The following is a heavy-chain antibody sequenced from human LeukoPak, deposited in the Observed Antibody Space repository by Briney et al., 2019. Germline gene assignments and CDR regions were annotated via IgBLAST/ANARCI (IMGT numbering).Heavy chain of an antibody. CDR1: GGTFSSYA. J-gene: IGHJ5*02. V-gene: IGHV1-69*13. D-gene: IGHD3-3*01. CDR3: ARADRPTIFGVVAYNWFDP. Sequence: SVKVSCKASGGTFSSYAISWVRQAPGQGLEWMGGIIPIFGTANYAQKFQGRVTITADESTSTAYMELSSLRSEDTAVYYCARADRPTIFGVVAYNWFDPWGQGTLVTVPS. CDR2: IIPIFGTA.